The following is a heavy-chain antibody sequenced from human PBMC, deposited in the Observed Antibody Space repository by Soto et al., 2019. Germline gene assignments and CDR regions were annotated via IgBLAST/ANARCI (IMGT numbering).Heavy chain of an antibody. J-gene: IGHJ4*02. CDR1: GGTFSSNA. CDR2: IIPIFGTA. D-gene: IGHD2-15*01. V-gene: IGHV1-69*01. CDR3: ASGPPSKSGGSCYY. Sequence: QVQLVQSGAKVKKPGSSVKVSCKASGGTFSSNAISWVRQAPGQGLEWMGGIIPIFGTANYAQKFQGRVTITADESTSTAYMELSSLRSEDTALYYCASGPPSKSGGSCYYWGQGTLVTVSS.